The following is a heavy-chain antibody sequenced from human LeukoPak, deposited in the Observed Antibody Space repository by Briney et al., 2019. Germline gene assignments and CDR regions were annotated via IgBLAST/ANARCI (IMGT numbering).Heavy chain of an antibody. Sequence: GASVKVSCKASGYTFTSYGISWVRQAPGQGLEWMGWISAYNGNTNYAQKLQGRVTMTTDTSTSTAYMELRSLRSDDTAVYYCARVGRSEGPYYYYYGMDVWGQGTTVTVSS. V-gene: IGHV1-18*01. CDR3: ARVGRSEGPYYYYYGMDV. D-gene: IGHD2-15*01. CDR1: GYTFTSYG. CDR2: ISAYNGNT. J-gene: IGHJ6*02.